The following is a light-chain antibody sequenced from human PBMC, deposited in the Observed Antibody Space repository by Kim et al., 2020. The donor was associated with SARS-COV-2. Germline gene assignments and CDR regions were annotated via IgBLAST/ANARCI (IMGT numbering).Light chain of an antibody. CDR2: EVS. CDR3: SSYAGSDNYV. J-gene: IGLJ1*01. Sequence: QSALTQPPSASGSPGQSVTISCTGTISDVGGYNYVSWYQQHPGKAPKLMIYEVSKRPSGVPDRFSGSKSGNTASLTVSGLQAEDEADYYCSSYAGSDNYVFGTGTKVTGL. V-gene: IGLV2-8*01. CDR1: ISDVGGYNY.